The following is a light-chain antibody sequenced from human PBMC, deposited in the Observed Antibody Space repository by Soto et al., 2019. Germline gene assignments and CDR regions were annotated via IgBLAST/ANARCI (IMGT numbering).Light chain of an antibody. Sequence: EIVLTQSPGTLSLFPGERATISCRASQSLITRYLAWYQQKPGRAPRLPIYGASSRATGIPDRFSGSGSWTDFTLTISIREPEDFALYYCQHYGTSPTFGQGTRLEIK. CDR1: QSLITRY. V-gene: IGKV3-20*01. CDR2: GAS. CDR3: QHYGTSPT. J-gene: IGKJ5*01.